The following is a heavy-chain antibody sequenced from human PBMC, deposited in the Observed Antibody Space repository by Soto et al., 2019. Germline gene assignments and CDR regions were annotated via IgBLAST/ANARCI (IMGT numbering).Heavy chain of an antibody. Sequence: QVTLKESGPVLVKPTETLTLTCTVSGFSLSNARMGVSWIRQPPGKALEWLAHIFSNDEKSYSTSLKSRLTISKDTSKSQVVLTMPNMDPVDTATYSCARIFTAADYYYGMDVWGQGTTVTVSS. CDR2: IFSNDEK. V-gene: IGHV2-26*01. J-gene: IGHJ6*02. D-gene: IGHD6-13*01. CDR1: GFSLSNARMG. CDR3: ARIFTAADYYYGMDV.